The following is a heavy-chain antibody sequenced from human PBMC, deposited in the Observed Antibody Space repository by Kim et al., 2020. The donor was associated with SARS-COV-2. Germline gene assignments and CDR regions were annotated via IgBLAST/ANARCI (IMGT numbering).Heavy chain of an antibody. CDR2: INSGSSIR. CDR1: GFAFINYG. D-gene: IGHD1-26*01. CDR3: VRSVGQPDR. J-gene: IGHJ4*01. Sequence: GGSLRLSCAASGFAFINYGMNWVRQAPGKGLEWVSYINSGSSIRSYTDSVRGRFTISRDDAKKSLYLQMNSLRDEDTAVYFCVRSVGQPDRWGRGTLVSV. V-gene: IGHV3-48*02.